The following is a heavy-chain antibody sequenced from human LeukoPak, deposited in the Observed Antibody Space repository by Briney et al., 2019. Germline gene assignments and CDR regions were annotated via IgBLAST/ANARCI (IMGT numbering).Heavy chain of an antibody. V-gene: IGHV1-2*02. CDR1: GYTFTSYD. D-gene: IGHD3-22*01. Sequence: ASVKVSCKASGYTFTSYDINWVRQATGQGLEWMGWMNPNSGGTNYAQKFQGRVTMTRDTSISTAYMELSRLRSDDTAVYYCARGGVFYYDSSGYSAFDIWGQGTMVTVSS. CDR2: MNPNSGGT. J-gene: IGHJ3*02. CDR3: ARGGVFYYDSSGYSAFDI.